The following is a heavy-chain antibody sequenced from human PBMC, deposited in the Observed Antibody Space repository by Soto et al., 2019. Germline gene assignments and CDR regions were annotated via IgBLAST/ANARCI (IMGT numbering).Heavy chain of an antibody. J-gene: IGHJ4*02. Sequence: LSETLSLTCTVSGDSISTFYWVWMRQSPGKELEWVGYVYYTGSTNYNPSLKSRVTISVDRSKNQFSLKLTSANAADTAVYYCARGRTVRNYADDSSDYFYFFDYWGQGTQVTVSS. D-gene: IGHD3-22*01. CDR1: GDSISTFY. CDR3: ARGRTVRNYADDSSDYFYFFDY. CDR2: VYYTGST. V-gene: IGHV4-59*01.